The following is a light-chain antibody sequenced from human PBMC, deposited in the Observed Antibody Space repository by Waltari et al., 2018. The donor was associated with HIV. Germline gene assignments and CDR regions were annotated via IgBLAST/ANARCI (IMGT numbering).Light chain of an antibody. CDR3: CSYAGSYSYV. V-gene: IGLV2-11*01. CDR2: VVT. CDR1: SSDVGGYDS. Sequence: QSALTQPRSVSGSPGQSVTVSCTEASSDVGGYDSVSWYQQHPGKAPKLLIYVVTKRPSGVPGRFSGSRSGDTASLTISGLQADDEADYYCCSYAGSYSYVFGAGTRVIVL. J-gene: IGLJ1*01.